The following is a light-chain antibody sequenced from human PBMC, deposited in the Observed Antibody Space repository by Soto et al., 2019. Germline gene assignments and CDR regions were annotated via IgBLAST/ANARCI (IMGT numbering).Light chain of an antibody. CDR3: QQYDNYKPLT. CDR2: DAS. V-gene: IGKV1-5*01. J-gene: IGKJ4*01. CDR1: QSISNW. Sequence: DIQMTQSPSTLSASVGDRVTITCRASQSISNWLAWYQQKPGKAPKLLIYDASSLEGGVPSRFSGSGSGTQFTLTINGLQPDDFATYYCQQYDNYKPLTFGGGTKVDIK.